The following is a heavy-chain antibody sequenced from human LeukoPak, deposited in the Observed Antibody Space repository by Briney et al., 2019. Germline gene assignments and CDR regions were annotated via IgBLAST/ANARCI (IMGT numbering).Heavy chain of an antibody. CDR1: GYTFTSYD. CDR2: MNPNSGNT. CDR3: ARGRARVPAASMGWFDP. J-gene: IGHJ5*02. V-gene: IGHV1-8*03. Sequence: GASVKVSCKASGYTFTSYDINWVRQATGQGLEWMGWMNPNSGNTGYAQKFQGRVTITRNTSISTAYMELSSLRSEDAAVYYCARGRARVPAASMGWFDPWGQGTLVTVSS. D-gene: IGHD2-2*01.